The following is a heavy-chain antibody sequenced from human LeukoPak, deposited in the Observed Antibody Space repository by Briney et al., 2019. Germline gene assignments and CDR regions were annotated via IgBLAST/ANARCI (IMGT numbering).Heavy chain of an antibody. V-gene: IGHV4-59*01. D-gene: IGHD6-13*01. J-gene: IGHJ6*03. Sequence: SETLSLTCTVSGGSISSYYWSWIRQPPGKGLEWIGYIYYSGSTNYNPSLKSRVTISVDTSKNQFSLKLSSVTAADTAVYYCARLAAAGNHYYYYMDVWGKGTTVTVSS. CDR3: ARLAAAGNHYYYYMDV. CDR2: IYYSGST. CDR1: GGSISSYY.